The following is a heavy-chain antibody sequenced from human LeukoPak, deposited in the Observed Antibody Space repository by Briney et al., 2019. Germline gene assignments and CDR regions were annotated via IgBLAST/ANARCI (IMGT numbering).Heavy chain of an antibody. CDR1: GGSFSGYY. V-gene: IGHV4-34*01. CDR2: INHSGST. Sequence: SETLSLTCAVYGGSFSGYYWSWIRQPPGKGLEWVGEINHSGSTNYNPSLKSRVTISVDTSKNQFSPKLSSVTAADTAVYYCARGSPNWNYAFFDYWGQGTLVTVSS. D-gene: IGHD1-7*01. CDR3: ARGSPNWNYAFFDY. J-gene: IGHJ4*02.